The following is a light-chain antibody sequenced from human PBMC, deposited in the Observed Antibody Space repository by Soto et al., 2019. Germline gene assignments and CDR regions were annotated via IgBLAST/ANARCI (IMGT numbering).Light chain of an antibody. Sequence: EIVLTQSPGTLSLSPGEIATFSCRASQSVSSSYLAWYQHKPGQAPRLLIYGPSSRATGVPDRFRGSGSGNEITLTISRLEPEDFAVYYCHQYGSSPITFGQGTRLDIK. J-gene: IGKJ5*01. V-gene: IGKV3-20*01. CDR2: GPS. CDR1: QSVSSSY. CDR3: HQYGSSPIT.